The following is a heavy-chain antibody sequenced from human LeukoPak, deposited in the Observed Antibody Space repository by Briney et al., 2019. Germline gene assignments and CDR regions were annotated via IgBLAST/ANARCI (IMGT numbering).Heavy chain of an antibody. CDR2: VNLQGPT. CDR3: AREGGPYRPLDY. CDR1: DRSITNTNY. J-gene: IGHJ4*02. V-gene: IGHV4-4*02. Sequence: ASETLSLTGGFSDRSITNTNYCTWVPQPPGRGLEWIGEVNLQGPTNYNPSLMGRVAISVDTSENHISLQLTSVTAAETAVYYCAREGGPYRPLDYSGQGTLVTVSS.